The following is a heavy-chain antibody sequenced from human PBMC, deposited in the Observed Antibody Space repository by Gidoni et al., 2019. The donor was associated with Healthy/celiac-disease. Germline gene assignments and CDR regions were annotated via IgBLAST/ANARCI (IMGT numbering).Heavy chain of an antibody. D-gene: IGHD6-19*01. CDR3: ARDQFDSSGWYFAFDI. CDR2: ISYDGSNK. Sequence: QVQLVESGGGVVQPGRSLRLSCSASGFPFSSYAMHWVRQAPGKGLEWVAVISYDGSNKYYADSVKGRFTISRDNSKNTLYLQMNSLRAEDTAVDYCARDQFDSSGWYFAFDIWGQGTMVTVSS. V-gene: IGHV3-30-3*01. CDR1: GFPFSSYA. J-gene: IGHJ3*02.